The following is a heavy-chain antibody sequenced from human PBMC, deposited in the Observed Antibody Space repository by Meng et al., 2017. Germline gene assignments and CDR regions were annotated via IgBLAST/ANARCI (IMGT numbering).Heavy chain of an antibody. CDR3: ARALIVVANWFDP. CDR2: INPNSGGT. CDR1: GYTFTGYY. D-gene: IGHD3-22*01. V-gene: IGHV1-2*06. Sequence: QVQRVQSGAEVKTPGATVKVSCKASGYTFTGYYMHWVRQAPGQGLEWMGRINPNSGGTNYAQKFQGRVTMTRDTSISTAYMELSRLRSDDTAVYYCARALIVVANWFDPWGQGTLVTVSS. J-gene: IGHJ5*02.